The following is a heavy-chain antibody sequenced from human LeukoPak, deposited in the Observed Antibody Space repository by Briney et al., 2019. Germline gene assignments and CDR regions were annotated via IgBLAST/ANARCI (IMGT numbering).Heavy chain of an antibody. V-gene: IGHV4-34*01. D-gene: IGHD3-10*01. CDR2: INHSGST. CDR3: ARGLGSWFGELSDNWFDP. J-gene: IGHJ5*02. Sequence: TSETLSLTCAVYGGSFSGYYWSWIRQPPGKGLEWIGEINHSGSTNYNPSLKSRVTISVDTSKNQFSLKLSSVTAADTAVYYYARGLGSWFGELSDNWFDPWGQGTLVTVSS. CDR1: GGSFSGYY.